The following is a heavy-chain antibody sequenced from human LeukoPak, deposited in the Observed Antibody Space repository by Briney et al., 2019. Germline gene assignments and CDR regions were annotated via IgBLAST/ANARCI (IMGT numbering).Heavy chain of an antibody. J-gene: IGHJ4*02. Sequence: GGSLRLSCAASGFTFSSYAMHWVRQAPGKGLEWVAVISYDGSNKYYADSVKGRFTISRDNSKNTLYLQMNSLRAEDTAVYYCARLTTVTTDYWGQGTLVTVSS. CDR2: ISYDGSNK. CDR1: GFTFSSYA. V-gene: IGHV3-30-3*01. CDR3: ARLTTVTTDY. D-gene: IGHD4-17*01.